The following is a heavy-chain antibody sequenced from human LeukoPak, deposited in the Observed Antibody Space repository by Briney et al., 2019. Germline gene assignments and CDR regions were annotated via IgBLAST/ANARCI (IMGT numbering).Heavy chain of an antibody. D-gene: IGHD6-19*01. CDR2: IIPIFGIA. CDR1: GGTFSSYA. Sequence: SVKVSCKASGGTFSSYAISWVRQAPGQGLEWMGRIIPIFGIANYAQKFQGRVTITADKSTSTAYMELSSLRSEDTAVYYCAKGREIAVGGFEDWFDPWGQGTLVTVSS. V-gene: IGHV1-69*04. J-gene: IGHJ5*02. CDR3: AKGREIAVGGFEDWFDP.